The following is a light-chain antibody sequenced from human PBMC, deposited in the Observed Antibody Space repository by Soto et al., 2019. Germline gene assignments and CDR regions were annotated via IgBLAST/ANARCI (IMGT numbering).Light chain of an antibody. J-gene: IGKJ5*01. CDR2: AAS. CDR1: QSISNY. Sequence: DIQMTQSPSSLSASVGDGFTVTCRASQSISNYLNWYQQKPGKAPKLLIYAASSLQSGVPPRFSGSGSGTDFTLTISSLQPEDFATYYCQQSYSPPPITFGQGTRLEN. CDR3: QQSYSPPPIT. V-gene: IGKV1-39*01.